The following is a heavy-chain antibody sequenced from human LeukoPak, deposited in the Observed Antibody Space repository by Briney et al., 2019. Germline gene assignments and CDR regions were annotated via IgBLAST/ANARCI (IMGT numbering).Heavy chain of an antibody. J-gene: IGHJ5*02. CDR1: GFTFSSYA. D-gene: IGHD4-17*01. V-gene: IGHV3-30-3*01. Sequence: GGSLRLSCAASGFTFSSYAMHWVRQTPETPGKGLEWVAHISYDGSNTYYADSVKGRFTISRDNSKNTLYLQMNSLRAEDTALYYCAKAAYGDYVNWFDPWGQGILVIVSS. CDR2: ISYDGSNT. CDR3: AKAAYGDYVNWFDP.